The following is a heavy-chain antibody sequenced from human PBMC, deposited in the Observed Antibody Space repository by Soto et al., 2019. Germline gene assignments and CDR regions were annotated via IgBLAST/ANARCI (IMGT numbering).Heavy chain of an antibody. V-gene: IGHV3-53*04. CDR1: GFTVSSNY. J-gene: IGHJ3*02. CDR3: ARDYGDYVFAFDI. CDR2: IYSGGST. Sequence: GGSLRLSCAASGFTVSSNYMSWVRQAPGKGLEWVSVIYSGGSTYYADSVKGRFTISRHNSKNTLYLQMNSLRAEDTAVYYCARDYGDYVFAFDIWGQGTMVTVSS. D-gene: IGHD4-17*01.